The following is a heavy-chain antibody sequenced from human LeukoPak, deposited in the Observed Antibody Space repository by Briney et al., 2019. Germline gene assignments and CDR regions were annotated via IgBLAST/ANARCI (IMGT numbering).Heavy chain of an antibody. CDR3: AKGSMVGVLCCFDY. J-gene: IGHJ4*02. CDR2: ISGSGGST. V-gene: IGHV3-23*01. Sequence: GGSLRLSCAASGFTFSSFAMSWVRQAPGKGLEWVSAISGSGGSTYYADSVKGRFTISRDNSKNTLYLQMNSLRAVDTAVYYCAKGSMVGVLCCFDYWGQGTLVTVSS. D-gene: IGHD3-10*01. CDR1: GFTFSSFA.